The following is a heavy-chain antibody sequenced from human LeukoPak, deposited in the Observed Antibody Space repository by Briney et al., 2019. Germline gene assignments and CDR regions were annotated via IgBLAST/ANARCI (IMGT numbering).Heavy chain of an antibody. V-gene: IGHV3-11*03. CDR1: GIPFSDYY. J-gene: IGHJ4*02. Sequence: GGSLRLSCVVSGIPFSDYYMNWIRQAPGKGLEWISYISSSSSYRDYAASVKGRFTISRDNAKNVLYLQMNSLRVEGTAVYYCAAGTAADYWGLGTLAAVSS. D-gene: IGHD6-13*01. CDR3: AAGTAADY. CDR2: ISSSSSYR.